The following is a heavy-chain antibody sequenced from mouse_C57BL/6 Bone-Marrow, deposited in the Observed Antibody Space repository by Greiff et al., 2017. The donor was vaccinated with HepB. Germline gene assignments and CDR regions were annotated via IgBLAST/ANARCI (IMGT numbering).Heavy chain of an antibody. Sequence: EVQLQQSGAELVRPGASVKLSCTASGFNIKDDYMHWVKQRPEQGLEWIGWIDPENGDTEYASKFQGKATITADTSSNTAYLQLSSLTSEDTAVYYCTFYGSSFDYWGQGTTLTVSS. CDR3: TFYGSSFDY. J-gene: IGHJ2*01. V-gene: IGHV14-4*01. CDR1: GFNIKDDY. D-gene: IGHD1-1*01. CDR2: IDPENGDT.